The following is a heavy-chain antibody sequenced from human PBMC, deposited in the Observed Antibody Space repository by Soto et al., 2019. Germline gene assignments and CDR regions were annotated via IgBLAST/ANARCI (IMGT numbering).Heavy chain of an antibody. D-gene: IGHD3-22*01. J-gene: IGHJ3*02. CDR1: GYTFTGYY. CDR2: INPNSGGT. Sequence: ASVKVSCKASGYTFTGYYMHWVRQAPGQGLEWMGWINPNSGGTNYAQKFQGRVTMTRDTSISTAYMELSRLRSDDTAVYYCARDYYDSSGYYYGPDALDIWGQGTMVTVSS. CDR3: ARDYYDSSGYYYGPDALDI. V-gene: IGHV1-2*02.